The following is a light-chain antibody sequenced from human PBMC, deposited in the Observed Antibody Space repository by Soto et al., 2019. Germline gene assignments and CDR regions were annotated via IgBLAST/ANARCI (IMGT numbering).Light chain of an antibody. V-gene: IGLV8-61*01. CDR2: NTS. Sequence: QTVVTQEPSFSVSPGGTVTLTCALSSGSVSTTSYPSWYQQTPGQAPRTLIYNTSTRSSGVPDRFSGSILGNKAALTITGAQADDESDYYCVLYMGSGISVFGGGTQLTVL. CDR3: VLYMGSGISV. J-gene: IGLJ2*01. CDR1: SGSVSTTSY.